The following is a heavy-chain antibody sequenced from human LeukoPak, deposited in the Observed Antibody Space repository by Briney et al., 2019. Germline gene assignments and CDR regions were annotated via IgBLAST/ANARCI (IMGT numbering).Heavy chain of an antibody. CDR2: ISSGGHVI. CDR1: GFTFSSYG. J-gene: IGHJ4*02. V-gene: IGHV3-48*03. D-gene: IGHD7-27*01. Sequence: GGSLRLSCAASGFTFSSYGMIWVRQAPGKGLEWVSHISSGGHVISYEDSVKGRFIISRDDAESSLYLQMNSLRAEDTAVYYCARDEDGDQDFDYWGQGTLVTVSS. CDR3: ARDEDGDQDFDY.